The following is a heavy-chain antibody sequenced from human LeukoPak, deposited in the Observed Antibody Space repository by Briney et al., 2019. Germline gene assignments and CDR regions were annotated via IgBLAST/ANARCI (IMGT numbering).Heavy chain of an antibody. CDR3: VRDRPHNWFDP. CDR2: IKPDSGDT. CDR1: GYTFSGYY. J-gene: IGHJ5*02. Sequence: ASVKGSCKASGYTFSGYYIHWVRQAPGQGLEWMGLIKPDSGDTNYAQNFRGRVTMTRDTSITTAYMELNRLTSDDTAVYYCVRDRPHNWFDPWGQGTLVTVSS. V-gene: IGHV1-2*02.